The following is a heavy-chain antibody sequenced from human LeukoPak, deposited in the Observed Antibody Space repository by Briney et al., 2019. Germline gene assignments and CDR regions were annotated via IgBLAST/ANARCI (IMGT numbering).Heavy chain of an antibody. CDR2: IKQDGSEK. J-gene: IGHJ4*02. CDR3: ARQLGYCSGGSCYSGFFFDY. V-gene: IGHV3-7*01. Sequence: GGSLRLSCAASGFTFSSYWMSWVRQAPGKGLEWVANIKQDGSEKYYVDSVKGRFTISRDNAKNSLYLQMNSLRAEDTAVYYCARQLGYCSGGSCYSGFFFDYWGQGTLVTVSS. CDR1: GFTFSSYW. D-gene: IGHD2-15*01.